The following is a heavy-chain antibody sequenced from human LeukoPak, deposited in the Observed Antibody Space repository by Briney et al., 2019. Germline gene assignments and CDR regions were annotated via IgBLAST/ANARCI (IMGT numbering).Heavy chain of an antibody. CDR1: GGSISSSSYY. V-gene: IGHV4-39*07. CDR3: ARSIVVVGSAFDI. Sequence: SETLSLTCTVSGGSISSSSYYWGWIRQPPGKGLEWIGSIYYSGSTYYNPSLKSRVTISVDTSKNQFSLKLSSVTAADTAVYYCARSIVVVGSAFDIWGRGTMVTVSS. D-gene: IGHD2-15*01. CDR2: IYYSGST. J-gene: IGHJ3*02.